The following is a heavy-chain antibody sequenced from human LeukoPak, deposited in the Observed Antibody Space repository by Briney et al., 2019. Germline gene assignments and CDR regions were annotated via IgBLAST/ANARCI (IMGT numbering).Heavy chain of an antibody. Sequence: PSETLSLTCTVSGGSITSSGYYWSWIRQPAGSGLEWIGRTYSNGNTKYIPSLKTRVAISVDTSKNEFSLKLSSVTAADTAVYYCARRPLLRYFDWLLGLDYWGQGTLVTVSS. CDR3: ARRPLLRYFDWLLGLDY. V-gene: IGHV4-61*02. J-gene: IGHJ4*02. D-gene: IGHD3-9*01. CDR2: TYSNGNT. CDR1: GGSITSSGYY.